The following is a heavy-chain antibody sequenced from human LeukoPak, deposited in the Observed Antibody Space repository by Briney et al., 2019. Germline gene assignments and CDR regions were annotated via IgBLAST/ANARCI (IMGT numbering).Heavy chain of an antibody. V-gene: IGHV4-31*03. J-gene: IGHJ3*02. CDR2: IYYSGST. D-gene: IGHD4-23*01. CDR1: GGSISSGGYY. Sequence: SETLSLTCTVSGGSISSGGYYWSWIRQHPGKGLEWIGYIYYSGSTYYNPSLKSRVTISVDTSKNQFSLKLSSVTAADTAVYYCARAGKVDYGGNSDRPFDIWGQGTMVTVSS. CDR3: ARAGKVDYGGNSDRPFDI.